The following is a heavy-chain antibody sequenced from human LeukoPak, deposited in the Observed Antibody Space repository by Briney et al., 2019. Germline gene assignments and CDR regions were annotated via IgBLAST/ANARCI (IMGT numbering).Heavy chain of an antibody. CDR1: GFTFSSYG. Sequence: GGSLGLSCAASGFTFSSYGMHWVRQAPGKGLEYVSAISSNGGSTYYADSVKGRFTISRDNSKNTLYLQMSSLRAEDTAVYYCVGGIAVAGTDYWGQGTLVTVSS. CDR2: ISSNGGST. J-gene: IGHJ4*02. V-gene: IGHV3-64D*06. D-gene: IGHD6-19*01. CDR3: VGGIAVAGTDY.